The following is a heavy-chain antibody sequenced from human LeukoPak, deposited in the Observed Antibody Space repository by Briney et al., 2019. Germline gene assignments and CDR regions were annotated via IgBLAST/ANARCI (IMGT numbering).Heavy chain of an antibody. CDR1: GGSISTHY. CDR3: ARDLTTVTKGFDI. Sequence: PSETLSLTCTISGGSISTHYWTWIRQPPRKGLEWIGYVLYSGITNYNPSLRSRITISVDTSQNQFSLSLRSVTAADTAVYYCARDLTTVTKGFDIWGQGTMVTVSS. CDR2: VLYSGIT. D-gene: IGHD4-17*01. J-gene: IGHJ3*02. V-gene: IGHV4-59*11.